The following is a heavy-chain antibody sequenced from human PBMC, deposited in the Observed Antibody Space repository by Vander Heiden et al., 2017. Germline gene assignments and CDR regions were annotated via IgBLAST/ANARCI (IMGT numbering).Heavy chain of an antibody. CDR2: IYYTGNT. CDR1: GRSISSSSHY. CDR3: VREEAGTSRAY. Sequence: QLQLQESGPRLVTPSETLSPACTVSGRSISSSSHYWAWIRQPPGKGLEWIGSIYYTGNTYYGPSLRSRVTISVDTSKNQFSLKLSSVTAADTAVYYCVREEAGTSRAYWGQGTLVTVSS. D-gene: IGHD6-19*01. J-gene: IGHJ4*02. V-gene: IGHV4-39*01.